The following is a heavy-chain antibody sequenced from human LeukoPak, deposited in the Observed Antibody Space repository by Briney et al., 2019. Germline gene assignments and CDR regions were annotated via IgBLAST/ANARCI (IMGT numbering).Heavy chain of an antibody. J-gene: IGHJ3*02. CDR2: ISYDGSNK. D-gene: IGHD2-2*01. V-gene: IGHV3-30*03. Sequence: GGSLRLSCAASGFTFSSYGMHGVRQAPGKGLEWVEVISYDGSNKYYADSVKGRFTISRDNSKNTLYLQMNSLRAEDTAVYYCAGSVVPAAIRAFDIWGQGTMVTVSS. CDR1: GFTFSSYG. CDR3: AGSVVPAAIRAFDI.